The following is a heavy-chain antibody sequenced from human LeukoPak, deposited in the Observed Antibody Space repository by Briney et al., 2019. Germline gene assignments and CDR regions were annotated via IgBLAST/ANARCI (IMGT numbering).Heavy chain of an antibody. V-gene: IGHV3-48*01. CDR1: GFNFNNYM. CDR2: ISSSSGSI. D-gene: IGHD5-24*01. Sequence: GGSLRLSCTASGFNFNNYMMNWVRQAPGKGPEWVSYISSSSGSIYYADSVKGRFTTSRDNAKNSLYLKMNSLRAEDTAVYYCVRALIATGDAFDTWGQGTLVTVSS. CDR3: VRALIATGDAFDT. J-gene: IGHJ3*02.